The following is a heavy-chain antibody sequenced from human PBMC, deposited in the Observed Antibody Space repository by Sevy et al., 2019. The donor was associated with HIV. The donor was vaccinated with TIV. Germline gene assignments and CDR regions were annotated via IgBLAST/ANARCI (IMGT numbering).Heavy chain of an antibody. CDR3: AKLAPTCSSTSCSNDAFDI. Sequence: GGSLRLSCAASGFTFSSYGMHWVRQAPGKGLEWVAFIRYDGSNKYYAHSVKGRFTISRDNSKNTLYLQMNSLRAEDTAVYYCAKLAPTCSSTSCSNDAFDIWGQGTMVTVSS. CDR2: IRYDGSNK. D-gene: IGHD2-2*01. CDR1: GFTFSSYG. J-gene: IGHJ3*02. V-gene: IGHV3-30*02.